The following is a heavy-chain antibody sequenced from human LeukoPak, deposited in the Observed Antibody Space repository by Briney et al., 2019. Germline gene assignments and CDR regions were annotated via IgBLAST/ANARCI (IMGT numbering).Heavy chain of an antibody. CDR3: SAVAGIVY. CDR1: GGTFSSYA. V-gene: IGHV1-69*04. Sequence: SVKVSCKASGGTFSSYAISWVRQAPGQGLEWMGRIIPILGIANYAQKFQGRVTITADKSTSTAYMELSSLRSEDTAVYYCSAVAGIVYWGQGTLVTVSS. D-gene: IGHD6-19*01. J-gene: IGHJ4*02. CDR2: IIPILGIA.